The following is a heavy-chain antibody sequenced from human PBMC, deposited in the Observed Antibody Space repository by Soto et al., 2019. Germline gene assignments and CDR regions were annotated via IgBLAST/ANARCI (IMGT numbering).Heavy chain of an antibody. D-gene: IGHD6-13*01. V-gene: IGHV3-30*18. CDR1: GFTFSSYG. CDR2: ISYDGSNK. J-gene: IGHJ6*02. Sequence: GGSLRLSCAASGFTFSSYGMHWVRQAPGKGLEWVAVISYDGSNKYYADSVKGRFTISRDNSKNTLYLQMNSLRAEDTAVYYCAKDLPTDEMSWHDPPYYYYGMDVWGQGTTVTVSS. CDR3: AKDLPTDEMSWHDPPYYYYGMDV.